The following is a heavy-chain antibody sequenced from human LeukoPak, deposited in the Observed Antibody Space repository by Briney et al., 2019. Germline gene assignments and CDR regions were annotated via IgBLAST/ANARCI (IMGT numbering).Heavy chain of an antibody. CDR1: GFTFSSYA. V-gene: IGHV3-23*01. Sequence: PGGSLRLSCAASGFTFSSYAMSWVRQAPGKGLEWVSAISGSGGSTYYADSVKGRFTISRDNSKNTLYLQMNSLRAEDTAVYYCASLSWPAYYYYGMDVWGQGTTVTVSS. CDR2: ISGSGGST. CDR3: ASLSWPAYYYYGMDV. J-gene: IGHJ6*02. D-gene: IGHD6-13*01.